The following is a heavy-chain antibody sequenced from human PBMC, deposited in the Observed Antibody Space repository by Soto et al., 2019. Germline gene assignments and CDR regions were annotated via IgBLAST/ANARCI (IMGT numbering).Heavy chain of an antibody. D-gene: IGHD6-13*01. CDR1: GYTFASYG. J-gene: IGHJ4*02. Sequence: QVQLVQSGAEVKKPGASVKVSCKASGYTFASYGISWVRQAPGQGLEWMGWISAYNGNTNYAQKLQGRVTMTTDTSTSTAYMELRSLRSDDTAVYYCARDTGGGHSSWYGNFDYWGQGTPVTVSS. CDR3: ARDTGGGHSSWYGNFDY. V-gene: IGHV1-18*01. CDR2: ISAYNGNT.